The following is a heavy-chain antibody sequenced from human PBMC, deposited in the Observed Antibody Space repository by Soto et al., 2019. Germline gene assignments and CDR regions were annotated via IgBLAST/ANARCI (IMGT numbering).Heavy chain of an antibody. CDR1: GYTFTGYY. V-gene: IGHV1-2*04. J-gene: IGHJ5*02. CDR3: ARHPLRRTTVTTVNWFDP. CDR2: INPNSGGT. D-gene: IGHD4-17*01. Sequence: ASVKVSCKASGYTFTGYYMHWVRQAPGQGLEWMGWINPNSGGTNYAQKFQGWVTMTRDTSKNQFSLKLSSVTAADTAVYYCARHPLRRTTVTTVNWFDPWGQGTLVTVSS.